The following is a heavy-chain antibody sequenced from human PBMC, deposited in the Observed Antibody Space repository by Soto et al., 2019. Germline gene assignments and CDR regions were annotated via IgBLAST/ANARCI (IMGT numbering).Heavy chain of an antibody. Sequence: QVQLQESGPGLVKPSQTLSLTCTVPGGSISSGDYYWTWIRQPPGKGLEWIGYIYYSGRTNYNPSLSSRLTISVDTSKNQFSLNLSSVTAADTAVDYCDRIVESDYTIDFDLWGRGTLVTVSS. CDR2: IYYSGRT. J-gene: IGHJ2*01. V-gene: IGHV4-30-4*01. CDR1: GGSISSGDYY. D-gene: IGHD3-3*01. CDR3: DRIVESDYTIDFDL.